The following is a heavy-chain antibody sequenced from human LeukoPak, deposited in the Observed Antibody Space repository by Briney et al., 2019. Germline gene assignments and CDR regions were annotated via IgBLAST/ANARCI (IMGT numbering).Heavy chain of an antibody. D-gene: IGHD5-18*01. CDR2: IIPIFGTA. J-gene: IGHJ3*02. CDR3: ARADTAMVVDDAFDI. Sequence: ASVKVSCKASGGTFSSYAISRVRQAPGQGLEWMGGIIPIFGTANYAQKFQGRVTITADESTSTAYMELSSLRSEDTAVYYCARADTAMVVDDAFDIWGQGTMVTVSS. V-gene: IGHV1-69*13. CDR1: GGTFSSYA.